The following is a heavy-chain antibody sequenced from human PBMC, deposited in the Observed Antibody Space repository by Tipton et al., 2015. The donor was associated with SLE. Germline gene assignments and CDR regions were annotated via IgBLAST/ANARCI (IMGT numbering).Heavy chain of an antibody. J-gene: IGHJ4*02. CDR1: GGSVSSGSYY. D-gene: IGHD3-16*02. CDR2: IYYSGST. Sequence: TLSLTCTVSGGSVSSGSYYWSWIRQPPGKGLEWIGYIYYSGSTNYNPSLKSRVTISVDTSKNQFSLKLSSVTAADTAVYYCARAGRLGELSLLDYWGQGTLVTVSS. V-gene: IGHV4-61*01. CDR3: ARAGRLGELSLLDY.